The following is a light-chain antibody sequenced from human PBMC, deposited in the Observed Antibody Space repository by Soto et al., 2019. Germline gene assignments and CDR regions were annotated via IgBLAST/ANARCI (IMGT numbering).Light chain of an antibody. Sequence: EIVMTQSPATLSVTPGERATLSCRASQSVSSNVAWYQQKPGQAPRLLIYGASTRATGIPARFSGSGSGTEFTLTISSLQSEDFEVYHCQQYNNWPLFTFGQGTKLEIK. V-gene: IGKV3-15*01. CDR3: QQYNNWPLFT. CDR1: QSVSSN. J-gene: IGKJ2*01. CDR2: GAS.